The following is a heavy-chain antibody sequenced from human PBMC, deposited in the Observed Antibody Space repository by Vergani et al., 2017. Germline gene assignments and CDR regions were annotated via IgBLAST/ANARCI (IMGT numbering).Heavy chain of an antibody. J-gene: IGHJ6*02. CDR2: FFPVFGTP. D-gene: IGHD2-15*01. Sequence: QVILTQSGAEVKKPGSSVKVSCKASGGSFTTYAFVWVRLAPAQGLEWMGGFFPVFGTPTYAQKFQGRVTIDADESTSTTYMTVSSLKSEDTAVYFCARVIQDDVAQGFSWNYYGMDVWGQGTTVIVSS. V-gene: IGHV1-69*12. CDR1: GGSFTTYA. CDR3: ARVIQDDVAQGFSWNYYGMDV.